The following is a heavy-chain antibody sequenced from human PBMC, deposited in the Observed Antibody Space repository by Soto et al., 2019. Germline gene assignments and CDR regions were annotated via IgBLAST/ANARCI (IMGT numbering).Heavy chain of an antibody. Sequence: QVQLVQSGAEVKKPGASVKVSCKASGYTFTSYDINWVRQATGQGLEWMGWMNPNSGNTGYAQKFQGRVTMTRNTSISTAYMERSSLRSGDTAVYYCARYGSGSYYQTYYYYGMDVWGQGPTVTVSS. V-gene: IGHV1-8*01. CDR2: MNPNSGNT. CDR1: GYTFTSYD. J-gene: IGHJ6*02. D-gene: IGHD3-10*01. CDR3: ARYGSGSYYQTYYYYGMDV.